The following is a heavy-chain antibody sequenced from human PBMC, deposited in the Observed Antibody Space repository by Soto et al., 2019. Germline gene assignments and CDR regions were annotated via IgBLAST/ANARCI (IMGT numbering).Heavy chain of an antibody. Sequence: QLHLQESGPRLVKPSETLSLTCTVSGGSIRGSDDYWAWIRQSPGKGLEYIGSVFYTGSAYYNPSLKSRVTIVADTSRNRFFLNLKSVTATDTAVYYCAKTPSGWYDSWGQGTLVTVSS. CDR2: VFYTGSA. V-gene: IGHV4-39*01. CDR3: AKTPSGWYDS. D-gene: IGHD1-26*01. J-gene: IGHJ5*01. CDR1: GGSIRGSDDY.